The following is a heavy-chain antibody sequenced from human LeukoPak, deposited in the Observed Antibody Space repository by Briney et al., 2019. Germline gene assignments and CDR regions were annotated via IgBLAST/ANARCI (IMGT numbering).Heavy chain of an antibody. CDR1: GLNFSRYS. J-gene: IGHJ4*02. V-gene: IGHV3-48*04. CDR3: ARASGSYWY. Sequence: GGSLRLSCAASGLNFSRYSMNWVRQAPGKGLEWVSYISNSGSTVYYADSVKGRFTISRDNAKNSLYLQMDSLRADDTAVYYCARASGSYWYWGQGTLVTVSS. CDR2: ISNSGSTV. D-gene: IGHD1-26*01.